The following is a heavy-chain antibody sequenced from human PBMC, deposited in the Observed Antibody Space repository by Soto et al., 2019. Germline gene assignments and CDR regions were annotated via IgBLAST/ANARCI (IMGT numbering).Heavy chain of an antibody. CDR2: IVVASGYS. D-gene: IGHD6-19*01. V-gene: IGHV1-58*01. J-gene: IGHJ4*02. CDR1: GFTFGSSA. Sequence: LVQSGPDVKKPGTSVKVSCKTSGFTFGSSAVQWVRQVRGQRLEWIGWIVVASGYSNVAQKFQDRVSLTRDLYTNTAFMELSSLTSEDSAMYYCAADVIGVAGDFDHWGQGTLVSVSS. CDR3: AADVIGVAGDFDH.